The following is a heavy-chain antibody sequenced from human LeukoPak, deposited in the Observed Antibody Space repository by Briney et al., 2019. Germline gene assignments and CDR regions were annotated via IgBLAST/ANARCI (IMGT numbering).Heavy chain of an antibody. CDR3: ARDPYGSGSYYTDAFDI. CDR1: GGSFSGYY. J-gene: IGHJ3*02. CDR2: INHSGST. Sequence: SETLSLTCAVYGGSFSGYYWSWIRQPPGKGLEWIGEINHSGSTNYNPSLKRRVTISVDKSKNQFSLNLSSVTAADTAVYYCARDPYGSGSYYTDAFDIWGQGTMVTVSS. D-gene: IGHD3-10*01. V-gene: IGHV4-34*01.